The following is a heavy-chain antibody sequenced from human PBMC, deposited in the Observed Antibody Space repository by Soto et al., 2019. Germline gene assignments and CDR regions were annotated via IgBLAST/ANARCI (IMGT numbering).Heavy chain of an antibody. CDR2: IYSGGST. CDR1: GFSVSSKY. V-gene: IGHV3-53*01. Sequence: PXGSLRLSCAASGFSVSSKYMSWVRQAPGKGLEWVSVIYSGGSTYYADSVKGRFTISRDNSKNTLYLQMNSLRAEDTAVYYCARSLPSGTYYGEYYFDYWGQGTLVTVPS. J-gene: IGHJ4*02. D-gene: IGHD1-26*01. CDR3: ARSLPSGTYYGEYYFDY.